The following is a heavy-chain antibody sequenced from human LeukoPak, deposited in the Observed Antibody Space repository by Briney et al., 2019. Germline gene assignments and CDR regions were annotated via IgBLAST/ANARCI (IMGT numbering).Heavy chain of an antibody. CDR3: ARTEGDYYSFRLAYYYGMDV. CDR2: ISSSGSTI. Sequence: PAGSLRLSCAASGFTFSDYYMSWIRQAPGKGLEWVSYISSSGSTIYYADSVKGRFTISRDNAKNSLYLQMNSLRAEDTAVYYCARTEGDYYSFRLAYYYGMDVWGQGTTVTVSS. CDR1: GFTFSDYY. J-gene: IGHJ6*02. D-gene: IGHD2-21*02. V-gene: IGHV3-11*01.